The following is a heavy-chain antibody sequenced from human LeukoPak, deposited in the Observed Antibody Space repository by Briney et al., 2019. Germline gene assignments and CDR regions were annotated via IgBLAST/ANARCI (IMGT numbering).Heavy chain of an antibody. D-gene: IGHD1-26*01. J-gene: IGHJ4*02. V-gene: IGHV3-30-3*01. CDR2: ISYDGSNK. CDR3: ARDSVGATNYFDY. Sequence: GGSLRLSCAASGFTFSSYAMHWVRQAPGKGLEWVVVISYDGSNKYYADSVKGRFTISRDNSKNTLYLQMNSLRAEDTAVYYCARDSVGATNYFDYWGQGTLVTVSS. CDR1: GFTFSSYA.